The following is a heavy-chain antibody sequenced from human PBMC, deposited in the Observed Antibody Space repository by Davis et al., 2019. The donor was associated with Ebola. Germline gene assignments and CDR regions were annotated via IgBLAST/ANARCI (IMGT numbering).Heavy chain of an antibody. J-gene: IGHJ4*02. CDR3: ARRGRIPVSGTDHFDY. CDR1: AYNFAIYW. D-gene: IGHD6-19*01. Sequence: KVSCKASAYNFAIYWIGWVRQTPGKGLEWLGIIYPADSDTRYNPSFQGQVTISADQSSNTAYLQWSSLKASDSAMYHCARRGRIPVSGTDHFDYWGQGTLVTVSS. V-gene: IGHV5-51*01. CDR2: IYPADSDT.